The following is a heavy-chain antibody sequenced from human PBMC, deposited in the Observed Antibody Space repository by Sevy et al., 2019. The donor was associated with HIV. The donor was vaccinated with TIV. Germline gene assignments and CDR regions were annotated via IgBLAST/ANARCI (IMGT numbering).Heavy chain of an antibody. Sequence: ASVKVSCKASGYTFTGYYMHWVRQAPGQGLEWMGWINPNSGGTNYAQKFQGRVTMTRDTSISTAYMELSRLRSDDTAVYYCALEEYCGGDCYSNPLGHWGQGTLVTVSS. CDR1: GYTFTGYY. J-gene: IGHJ4*02. V-gene: IGHV1-2*02. CDR3: ALEEYCGGDCYSNPLGH. CDR2: INPNSGGT. D-gene: IGHD2-21*02.